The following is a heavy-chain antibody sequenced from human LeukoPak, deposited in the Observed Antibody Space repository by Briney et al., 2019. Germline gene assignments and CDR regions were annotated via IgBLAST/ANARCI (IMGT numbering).Heavy chain of an antibody. D-gene: IGHD1-26*01. CDR3: ARDLLGWELHYFDY. CDR2: TSGSSSYI. Sequence: GGSLRLSCVASGFAFSSYNMNWVRQAPGKGLEWVSSTSGSSSYIYYADSVKGRFSISRDNAKNSLYLQMNSLRAEDAAVYYCARDLLGWELHYFDYWGRGTLVTVSS. CDR1: GFAFSSYN. V-gene: IGHV3-21*01. J-gene: IGHJ4*02.